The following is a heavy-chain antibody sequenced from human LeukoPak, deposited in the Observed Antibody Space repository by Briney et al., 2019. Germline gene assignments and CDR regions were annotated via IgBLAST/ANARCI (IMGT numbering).Heavy chain of an antibody. D-gene: IGHD1-26*01. V-gene: IGHV4-4*02. Sequence: PGGSLRLSCAASRFTFNNAWMNWVRQSPGQGLEWIGEISLSGRNNYKPSLQRRVTISLEESKKKLSLRLASVTAADTAVYYCSRESGAFSPFGYWGQGTLVTVHS. CDR2: ISLSGRN. J-gene: IGHJ4*02. CDR1: RFTFNNAW. CDR3: SRESGAFSPFGY.